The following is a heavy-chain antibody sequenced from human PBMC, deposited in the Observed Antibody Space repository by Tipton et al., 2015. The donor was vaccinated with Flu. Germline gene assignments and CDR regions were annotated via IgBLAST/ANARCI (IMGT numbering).Heavy chain of an antibody. J-gene: IGHJ4*02. Sequence: SLRLSCTASGFTFNNYAMNWVRQAPGKGLEWVSAVSGGPGGPNYADSVKGRFTISRDNSENTVYLQMNSLRAEDTAMYYCAKELFRASAGTRGGGYWGQGTQVTVSS. CDR3: AKELFRASAGTRGGGY. V-gene: IGHV3-23*01. CDR1: GFTFNNYA. CDR2: VSGGPGGP. D-gene: IGHD6-13*01.